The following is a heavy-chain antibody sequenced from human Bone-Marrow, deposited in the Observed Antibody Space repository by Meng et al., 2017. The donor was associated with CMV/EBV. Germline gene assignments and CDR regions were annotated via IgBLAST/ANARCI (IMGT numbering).Heavy chain of an antibody. Sequence: VGAEVRLVQPSGSFSTSCTVYSLVSRDACGTWLRHAQGKGLVWLIHIKSNGTGDTRDYSATVTVSFDISRDDVNNMIYLQMNSLKVEDTAINFCTHCPAYYESVGRWGQGTLVTVSS. V-gene: IGHV3-15*01. J-gene: IGHJ4*02. D-gene: IGHD3-16*01. CDR1: SLVSRDAC. CDR2: IKSNGTGDTR. CDR3: THCPAYYESVGR.